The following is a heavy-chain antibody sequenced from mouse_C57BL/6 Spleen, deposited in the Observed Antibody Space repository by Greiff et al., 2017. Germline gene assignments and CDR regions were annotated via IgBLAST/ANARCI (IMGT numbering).Heavy chain of an antibody. J-gene: IGHJ1*03. V-gene: IGHV1-76*01. D-gene: IGHD1-1*01. CDR1: GYTFTDYY. CDR2: IYPGSGNT. CDR3: ARKDYGSSTRYFDV. Sequence: VQLQQSGAELVRPGASVKLSCKASGYTFTDYYINWVKQRPGQGLEWIARIYPGSGNTYYNEKFKGKATLTAEKSSSTAYMQLSSLTSEDSAVYFCARKDYGSSTRYFDVWGTGTTVTVSS.